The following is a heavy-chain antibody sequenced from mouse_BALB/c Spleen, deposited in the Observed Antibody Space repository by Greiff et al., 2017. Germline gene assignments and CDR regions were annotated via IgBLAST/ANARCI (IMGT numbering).Heavy chain of an antibody. CDR3: ARERGGSYWYFDV. V-gene: IGHV5-6-5*01. J-gene: IGHJ1*01. D-gene: IGHD6-1*01. CDR1: GFTFSSYA. CDR2: ISSGGSA. Sequence: EVQGVESGGGLVKPGGSLKLSCAASGFTFSSYAMSWVRQTPEKRLEWVASISSGGSAYYPDSVKGRFTISRDNARNILYLQMSSLRSKDTARYYCARERGGSYWYFDVWGAGTTVTVSS.